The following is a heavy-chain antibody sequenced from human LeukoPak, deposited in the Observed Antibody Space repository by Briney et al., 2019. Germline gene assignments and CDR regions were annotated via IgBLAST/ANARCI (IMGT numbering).Heavy chain of an antibody. CDR1: GGSISSSSHY. Sequence: SETQSLTCTVSGGSISSSSHYWGWIRQPPGKGLEWIGSIYNSGSTYYNPSLKSRVTISVDTSKNQFSLKLSSVTAADSAVYYCASTPGYSNSWIYDYWGQGTLVTVSS. CDR2: IYNSGST. D-gene: IGHD6-13*01. J-gene: IGHJ4*02. V-gene: IGHV4-39*07. CDR3: ASTPGYSNSWIYDY.